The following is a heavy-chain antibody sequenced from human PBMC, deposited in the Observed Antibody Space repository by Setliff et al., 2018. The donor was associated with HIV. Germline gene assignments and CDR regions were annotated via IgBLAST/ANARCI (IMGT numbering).Heavy chain of an antibody. D-gene: IGHD3-22*01. CDR2: IWSDGSDK. J-gene: IGHJ4*01. CDR3: ASSRPPDDSSGYLDH. Sequence: AGGSLRLSCAASGFTFSSYGMHWVRQAPGKGLEWVAVIWSDGSDKFYVDSVKGRFAISRDNAKNSLNLEMNSLRAEDTAIYYCASSRPPDDSSGYLDHWGQGTLVTVSS. CDR1: GFTFSSYG. V-gene: IGHV3-33*03.